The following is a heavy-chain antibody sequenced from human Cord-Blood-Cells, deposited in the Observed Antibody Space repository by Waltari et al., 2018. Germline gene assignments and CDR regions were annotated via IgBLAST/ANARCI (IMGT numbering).Heavy chain of an antibody. D-gene: IGHD2-2*01. J-gene: IGHJ5*02. CDR1: GYTFTGYY. CDR2: INPNRGGT. Sequence: QVQLVQSGAEVKKPGASVKVSCKASGYTFTGYYMHWVRQAPGQGLEWMGWINPNRGGTNYAQKFQGRVTMTRDTSISTAYMELSRLRSDDTAVYYCAREQRIVVVPAAPAWFDPWGQGTLVTVSS. V-gene: IGHV1-2*02. CDR3: AREQRIVVVPAAPAWFDP.